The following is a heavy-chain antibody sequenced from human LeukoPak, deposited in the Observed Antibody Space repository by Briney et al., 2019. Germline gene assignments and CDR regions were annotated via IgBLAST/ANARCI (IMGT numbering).Heavy chain of an antibody. Sequence: SSVKVSCKASGGTFSSYAISWVRQAPGQGLEWMGRIIPIFDIANYAQKFQGRVTITADKSTSTAYMELSSLRSEDTAVYYCARDHEDTAHGLDWGQGTLVTVSS. V-gene: IGHV1-69*04. J-gene: IGHJ4*02. CDR1: GGTFSSYA. CDR2: IIPIFDIA. D-gene: IGHD5-18*01. CDR3: ARDHEDTAHGLD.